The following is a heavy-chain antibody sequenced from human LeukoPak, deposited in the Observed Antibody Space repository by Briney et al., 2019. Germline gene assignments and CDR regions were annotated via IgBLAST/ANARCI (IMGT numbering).Heavy chain of an antibody. Sequence: GASVKVSCKASGYTFTGYYMHWVRQAPGQGLEWMGWINPNSGGTNYAQKFQGRVTMTRDTSISTAYMELSRLRSDDTAVYYCARGEYYYDSSGLYYFDYWGQGTLVTVSS. D-gene: IGHD3-22*01. CDR3: ARGEYYYDSSGLYYFDY. CDR2: INPNSGGT. V-gene: IGHV1-2*02. J-gene: IGHJ4*02. CDR1: GYTFTGYY.